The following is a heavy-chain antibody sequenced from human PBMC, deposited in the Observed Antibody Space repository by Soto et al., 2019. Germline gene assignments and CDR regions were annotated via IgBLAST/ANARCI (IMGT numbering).Heavy chain of an antibody. CDR2: IYYSGST. D-gene: IGHD1-20*01. CDR1: GGSISSYY. V-gene: IGHV4-59*08. J-gene: IGHJ5*02. Sequence: SETLSLTCTVSGGSISSYYWSWIRQPPGKGLEWIGYIYYSGSTNYNSSLKSRVTISVDTSKNQFSLKLSSVTAADTAVYYCARWEVTGTRGNWFDPWGQGTLVTVSS. CDR3: ARWEVTGTRGNWFDP.